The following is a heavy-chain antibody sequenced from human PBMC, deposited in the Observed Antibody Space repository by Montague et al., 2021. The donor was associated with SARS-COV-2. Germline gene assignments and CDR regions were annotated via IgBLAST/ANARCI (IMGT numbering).Heavy chain of an antibody. CDR1: GFTFDDYA. Sequence: SLRLSCAASGFTFDDYAMHWVRQAPGKGLEWVSGISWNGGSIGYADSVKGRFTISRDNAKNSLYLQMNSLRAEDTALYYCAKDGSSSWYGWFDPWGQGTLVTVSS. D-gene: IGHD6-13*01. CDR3: AKDGSSSWYGWFDP. V-gene: IGHV3-9*01. J-gene: IGHJ5*02. CDR2: ISWNGGSI.